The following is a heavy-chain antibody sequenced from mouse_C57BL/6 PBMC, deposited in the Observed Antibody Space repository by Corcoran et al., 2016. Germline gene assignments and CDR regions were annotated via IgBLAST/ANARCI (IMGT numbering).Heavy chain of an antibody. CDR2: INPNNGGT. D-gene: IGHD1-1*01. V-gene: IGHV1-26*01. Sequence: EVQLQQSGPVRVKPGASVKIPCKASGYTFTDYYMNWVKQSHGKSLEWIGDINPNNGGTSYNQKFKGKATLTVDKSSSTAYMELRSLTSEDSAVYYCARGAYYYGSSYAMDYWGQGTSVTVSS. J-gene: IGHJ4*01. CDR1: GYTFTDYY. CDR3: ARGAYYYGSSYAMDY.